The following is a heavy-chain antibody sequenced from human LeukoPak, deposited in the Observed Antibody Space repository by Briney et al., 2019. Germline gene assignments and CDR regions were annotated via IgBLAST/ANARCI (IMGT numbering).Heavy chain of an antibody. CDR2: IYYSGST. CDR1: GGSISSYY. Sequence: SETLSLTCTVSGGSISSYYWSWIRQPPGKGLEWIGYIYYSGSTSYNPSLKSRVTISVDTSKNQFSLKLSSVTAADTAVYYCARHLSDGGALPASRGMEFWGQGTTVTVSS. J-gene: IGHJ6*02. V-gene: IGHV4-59*08. CDR3: ARHLSDGGALPASRGMEF. D-gene: IGHD2-2*01.